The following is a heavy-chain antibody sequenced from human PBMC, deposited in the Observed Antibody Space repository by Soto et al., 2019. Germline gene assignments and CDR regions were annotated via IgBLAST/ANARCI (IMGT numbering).Heavy chain of an antibody. CDR1: GGTFSSYA. J-gene: IGHJ4*02. CDR3: ARDRVGGYDSSGYYWSYFDY. Sequence: SVKVSCKASGGTFSSYAISWVRQAPGQGLEWMGGIIPIFGTANYAQKFQGRVTITADESTSTAYMELSSLRSEDTAVYYCARDRVGGYDSSGYYWSYFDYWGQGTLVTV. D-gene: IGHD3-22*01. CDR2: IIPIFGTA. V-gene: IGHV1-69*13.